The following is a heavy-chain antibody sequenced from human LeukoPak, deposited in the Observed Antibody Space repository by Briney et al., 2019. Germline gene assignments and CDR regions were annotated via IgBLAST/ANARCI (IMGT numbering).Heavy chain of an antibody. J-gene: IGHJ4*02. CDR1: GGSISYYY. Sequence: SETLSLTCTVSGGSISYYYWSWIRQSPGKGLEWIWYIYYNGGTNYNPSLKSRVTMSVDMSKNQFSLKLSSVTAADTAIYYCARKGGHFDYWGQGTLVTVSS. V-gene: IGHV4-59*01. D-gene: IGHD2-15*01. CDR2: IYYNGGT. CDR3: ARKGGHFDY.